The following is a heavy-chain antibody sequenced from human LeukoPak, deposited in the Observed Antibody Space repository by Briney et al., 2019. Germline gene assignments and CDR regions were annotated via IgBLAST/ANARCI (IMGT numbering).Heavy chain of an antibody. V-gene: IGHV3-30*18. Sequence: GRSLRLSCAASGFTFSSYGMHWVRQAPGKGLEWVAVISYDGSNKYYADSVKGRFTISRDNSKNTLYLQMNSLRAEDTAVYYCAKDRSSGDYWGQGTLVTVSS. CDR3: AKDRSSGDY. D-gene: IGHD3-10*01. J-gene: IGHJ4*02. CDR2: ISYDGSNK. CDR1: GFTFSSYG.